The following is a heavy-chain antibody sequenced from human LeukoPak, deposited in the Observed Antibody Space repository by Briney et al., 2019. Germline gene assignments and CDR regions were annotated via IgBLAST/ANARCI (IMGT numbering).Heavy chain of an antibody. Sequence: TLSLTCTVSGGSISSGDYYWSWIRQPPGKGREWIGYIYYSGSTYYNPSLKSRVTISVDTSKNQFSLKLSSVTAADTAVYYCARGVAHYYYYGMDVWGQGTTVTVSS. CDR2: IYYSGST. CDR1: GGSISSGDYY. V-gene: IGHV4-30-4*01. CDR3: ARGVAHYYYYGMDV. D-gene: IGHD2-15*01. J-gene: IGHJ6*02.